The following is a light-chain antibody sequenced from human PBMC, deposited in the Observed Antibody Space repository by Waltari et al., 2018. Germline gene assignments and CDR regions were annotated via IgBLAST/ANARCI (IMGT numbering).Light chain of an antibody. V-gene: IGKV2-30*02. J-gene: IGKJ1*01. CDR1: QSLVHSDGNTY. CDR3: MQGTHWPWT. CDR2: TVA. Sequence: DVVMTQSPLSLPVTLGQPASISCRSSQSLVHSDGNTYLNWFQQRPGQSPRRLIYTVASRDSGVPDRFSGSGSGTDFTLKISRVGAEDVGVYYCMQGTHWPWTFGQGTKVEIK.